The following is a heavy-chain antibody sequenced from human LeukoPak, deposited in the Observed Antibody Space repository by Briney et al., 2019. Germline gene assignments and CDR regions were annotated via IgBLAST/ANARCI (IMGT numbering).Heavy chain of an antibody. J-gene: IGHJ4*02. D-gene: IGHD6-19*01. CDR2: ISSSGSTI. CDR1: GFTFSDYY. V-gene: IGHV3-11*04. Sequence: GGSLRLSCAASGFTFSDYYMSWIRQAPGKGLEWVSYISSSGSTIYYADSVKGRFTISRDNAKNSLYLQMNSLRAEDTAVYYCARDRAGPNSSGWYGGLEEGGFYYFDYWGQGTLVTVSS. CDR3: ARDRAGPNSSGWYGGLEEGGFYYFDY.